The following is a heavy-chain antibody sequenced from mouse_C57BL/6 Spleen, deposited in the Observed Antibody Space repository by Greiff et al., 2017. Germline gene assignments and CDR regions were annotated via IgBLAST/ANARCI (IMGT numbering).Heavy chain of an antibody. V-gene: IGHV1-42*01. D-gene: IGHD1-1*01. Sequence: VQLQESGPELVKPGASVKISCKASGYSFTGYYMNWVKQSPEKSLEWIGEINPSTGGTTYNQKFKAKATLTVDKSSSTAYMQLKSLTSEDSAVXYCARSDYYGSSYGFAYWGQGTLVTVSA. CDR2: INPSTGGT. J-gene: IGHJ3*01. CDR1: GYSFTGYY. CDR3: ARSDYYGSSYGFAY.